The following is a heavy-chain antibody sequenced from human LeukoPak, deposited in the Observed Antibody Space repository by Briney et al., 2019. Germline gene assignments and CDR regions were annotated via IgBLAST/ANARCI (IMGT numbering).Heavy chain of an antibody. CDR2: IWYDASDR. V-gene: IGHV3-33*06. D-gene: IGHD3-3*01. CDR1: GFTFSSFG. Sequence: GGSLTLSCAASGFTFSSFGMHWVRQAPGKGLEWVAVIWYDASDRYYADSVKGRFTISRDNSKNTLYLQMSSLRAEDTAVYYCAKDKGDFWSGHHYWGQGTLVTVSS. J-gene: IGHJ4*02. CDR3: AKDKGDFWSGHHY.